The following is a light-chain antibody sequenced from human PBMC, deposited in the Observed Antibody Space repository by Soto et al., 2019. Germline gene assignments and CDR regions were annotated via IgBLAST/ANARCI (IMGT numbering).Light chain of an antibody. Sequence: EIVLTQSPGTLSLSPGERATLSCRASQSISSNSVAWYQQEPGQAPRLLIHGASTRATGIPDRVSGSGSGTDFTLTISRLEPEDFGVYSCQQYGSSPMTFGQGTRLEIK. CDR2: GAS. CDR1: QSISSNS. J-gene: IGKJ5*01. V-gene: IGKV3-20*01. CDR3: QQYGSSPMT.